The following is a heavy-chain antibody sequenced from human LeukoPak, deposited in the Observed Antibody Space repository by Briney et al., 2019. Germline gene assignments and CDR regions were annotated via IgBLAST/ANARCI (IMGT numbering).Heavy chain of an antibody. CDR1: GNTFSSYI. CDR2: IVPIFGTA. D-gene: IGHD4-17*01. CDR3: ARVGDFGAGSAMVLTN. Sequence: GSSVKVSCKASGNTFSSYIITWVRQAPGQGLEWMGGIVPIFGTANYAQKFQGRVTITAGKSSTTAYLELTRLSSDDTAVYYCARVGDFGAGSAMVLTNWGQGTLVTVSS. J-gene: IGHJ4*02. V-gene: IGHV1-69*06.